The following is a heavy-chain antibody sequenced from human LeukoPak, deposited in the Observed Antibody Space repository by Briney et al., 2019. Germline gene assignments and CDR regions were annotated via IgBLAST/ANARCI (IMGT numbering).Heavy chain of an antibody. V-gene: IGHV1-69*04. CDR2: IIPILGIA. D-gene: IGHD3-22*01. Sequence: ASVKVSCKASGGTFSSYAISWVRQAPGQGLEWMGRIIPILGIANYAQKFQGRVTITADKSTSTAYMELSSLRSEDTAVYYCAKEYYYDPSGLDYWGQGTLVTVSS. CDR3: AKEYYYDPSGLDY. J-gene: IGHJ4*02. CDR1: GGTFSSYA.